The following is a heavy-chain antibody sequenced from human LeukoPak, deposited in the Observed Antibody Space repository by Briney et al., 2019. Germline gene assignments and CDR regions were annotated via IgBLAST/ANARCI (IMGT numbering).Heavy chain of an antibody. V-gene: IGHV4-39*07. J-gene: IGHJ4*02. CDR3: ARDRTLRDFDY. CDR2: IYYSGTT. Sequence: PSQTLSLTCTVSGGSISSGSYYWGWIRQPPGRGLEWIGSIYYSGTTYYNPSLKSRVTISVGTSKNQFSLKLSSVTAADTAVYYCARDRTLRDFDYWGQGTLVTVSS. CDR1: GGSISSGSYY.